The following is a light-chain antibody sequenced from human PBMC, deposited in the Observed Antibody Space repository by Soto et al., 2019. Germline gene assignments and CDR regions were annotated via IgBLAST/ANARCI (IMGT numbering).Light chain of an antibody. CDR1: QSVAGSY. J-gene: IGKJ5*01. Sequence: EIVLTQSPGTLSLSPGERATLSCRTSQSVAGSYLDWYQKKPGQAPRLLIYGASSRATGIPDRFSGNGSGTDFTLTISRLEPEDFAVYYCQQYANSLFTFGQGTRLEIK. V-gene: IGKV3-20*01. CDR2: GAS. CDR3: QQYANSLFT.